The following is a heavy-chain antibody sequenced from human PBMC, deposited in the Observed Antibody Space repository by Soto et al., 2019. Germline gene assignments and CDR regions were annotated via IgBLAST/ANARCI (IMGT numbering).Heavy chain of an antibody. V-gene: IGHV5-51*01. J-gene: IGHJ6*03. CDR2: IYPGDSDT. CDR3: ARQYSSSPNFYYYYYMDV. Sequence: LGESLKISCKGSGYSFTSYWIGWVRQMPGKGLEWMGIIYPGDSDTRYSPSFQGQVTISADKSISTAYLQWSSLKASDTAMYYCARQYSSSPNFYYYYYMDVWGKGTTVTVSS. CDR1: GYSFTSYW. D-gene: IGHD6-6*01.